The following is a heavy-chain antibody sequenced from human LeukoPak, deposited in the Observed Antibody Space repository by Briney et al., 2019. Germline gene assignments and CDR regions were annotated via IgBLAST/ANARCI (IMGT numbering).Heavy chain of an antibody. V-gene: IGHV4-30-2*01. D-gene: IGHD6-13*01. J-gene: IGHJ5*02. Sequence: PSETLSLTCTVSGGSISSGGYYWSWIQQPPGKGLEWIGYIYHSGSTYYNPSLKSRVTISVDRSKNQFSLKLSSVTAADTAVYYCARAEEQQQLVANWFDPWGQGTLVTVSS. CDR3: ARAEEQQQLVANWFDP. CDR1: GGSISSGGYY. CDR2: IYHSGST.